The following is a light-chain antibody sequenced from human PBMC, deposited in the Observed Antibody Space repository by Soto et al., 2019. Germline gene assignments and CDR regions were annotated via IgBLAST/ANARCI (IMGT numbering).Light chain of an antibody. Sequence: DIILTQTPLSSPVTLRQPASISCRSSQSLVHGDGDTYLSWLQQRQGQPPRLLIYKISNRLSGVPHRFSGSGAGTDFTLTISRVEAEDVGIYYCMQATHFPRTFGQGTKGEIK. CDR1: QSLVHGDGDTY. J-gene: IGKJ1*01. V-gene: IGKV2-24*01. CDR2: KIS. CDR3: MQATHFPRT.